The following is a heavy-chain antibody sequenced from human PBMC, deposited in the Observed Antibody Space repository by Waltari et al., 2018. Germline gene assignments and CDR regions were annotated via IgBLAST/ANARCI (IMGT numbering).Heavy chain of an antibody. CDR2: INSEGSLI. V-gene: IGHV3-74*01. J-gene: IGHJ4*02. Sequence: EVQLVESGGGLVRPRGSLRPSCAASAFTFNPYRMHWVRQAPGKGLVWVARINSEGSLISYAASVKGRFTISRDNAKNTLYLQMNSLRAEDTAVYYCARGGGSLDYWGQGTQVTVSS. CDR3: ARGGGSLDY. D-gene: IGHD3-10*01. CDR1: AFTFNPYR.